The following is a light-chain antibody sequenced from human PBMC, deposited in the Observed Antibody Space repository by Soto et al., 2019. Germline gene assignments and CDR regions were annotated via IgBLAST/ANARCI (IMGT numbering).Light chain of an antibody. Sequence: DIQMTQSPSTLSTSVGDRVTITCRASQNINTWLAWYQQKPGKAPKVLIYDASSLESGVPSRFRGSGSGTEFTLTISSLQPDDFATYHCQQYNSYPYTFGQGTKLQIK. J-gene: IGKJ2*01. CDR2: DAS. CDR3: QQYNSYPYT. CDR1: QNINTW. V-gene: IGKV1-5*01.